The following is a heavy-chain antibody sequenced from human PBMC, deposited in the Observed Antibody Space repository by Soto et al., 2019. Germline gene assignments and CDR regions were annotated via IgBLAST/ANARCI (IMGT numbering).Heavy chain of an antibody. Sequence: PXGSLVLGCAASGVTFSDYGIAWIRQAPGKGLEWVAVISREGGTQYYADSVRGRFTVSRDNSKNILYLQMDSLRPEDTAVYFCAKEGSPKVSRWDDSWGHGPLVTVPS. V-gene: IGHV3-30*18. CDR1: GVTFSDYG. CDR3: AKEGSPKVSRWDDS. CDR2: ISREGGTQ. J-gene: IGHJ5*01. D-gene: IGHD1-26*01.